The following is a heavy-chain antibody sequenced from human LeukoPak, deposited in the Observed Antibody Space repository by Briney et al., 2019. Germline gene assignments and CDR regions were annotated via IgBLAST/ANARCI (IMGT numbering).Heavy chain of an antibody. CDR2: IYYTGST. CDR1: GGSISSSSYY. V-gene: IGHV4-39*01. Sequence: PSETLSLTCTVSGGSISSSSYYWGWIRQPPGKGLEWIGSIYYTGSTYYNPSLKSRVTISVDTSKNQFSLKMSSVTAADTAVYYCARLCGVFTSITRCYKDAFDIWGQGTMVTVSS. J-gene: IGHJ3*02. D-gene: IGHD2-2*02. CDR3: ARLCGVFTSITRCYKDAFDI.